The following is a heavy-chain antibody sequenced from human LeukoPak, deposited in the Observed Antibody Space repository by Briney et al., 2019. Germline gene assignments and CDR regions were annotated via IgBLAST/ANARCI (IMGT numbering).Heavy chain of an antibody. CDR1: GGSFSGYY. CDR2: INHSGST. CDR3: ARGRRWSGITGTTEALDY. J-gene: IGHJ4*02. Sequence: SETLSLTCAVYGGSFSGYYWSWIRQPPGKGLEWIGEINHSGSTNYNPSLKSRVTISVDTSKNQFSLKLSSVTAADTAVYYCARGRRWSGITGTTEALDYWGQGTLVTVSS. V-gene: IGHV4-34*01. D-gene: IGHD1-20*01.